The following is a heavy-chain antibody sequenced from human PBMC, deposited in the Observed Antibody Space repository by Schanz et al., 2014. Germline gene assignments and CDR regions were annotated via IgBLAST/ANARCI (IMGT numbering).Heavy chain of an antibody. CDR1: GFTFRRSG. J-gene: IGHJ4*02. V-gene: IGHV3-33*06. Sequence: QVQLVGSGGGLVQPGRSLRLPCAASGFTFRRSGMHWVRQAPGKGLEWVAIIWFDGSKKYYADAVKGRFTIYRDDSKNTLFLQMDSLRAEDTAVYYCAKDYRTGAIDYWGQGTLVTVSS. D-gene: IGHD7-27*01. CDR2: IWFDGSKK. CDR3: AKDYRTGAIDY.